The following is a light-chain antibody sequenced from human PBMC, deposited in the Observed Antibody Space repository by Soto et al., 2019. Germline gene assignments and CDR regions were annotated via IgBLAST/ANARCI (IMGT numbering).Light chain of an antibody. CDR2: KAS. CDR1: HSISSW. CDR3: QQYNSYPWT. V-gene: IGKV1-5*03. J-gene: IGKJ1*01. Sequence: DIQMTQSPSTLSASVGDRVTITCRASHSISSWLAWYQQKPGKAPILLIYKASNLESGVPSRFSGSGSGTEFTLTISSLQPVDFAAYYCQQYNSYPWTFGQGTKVEIK.